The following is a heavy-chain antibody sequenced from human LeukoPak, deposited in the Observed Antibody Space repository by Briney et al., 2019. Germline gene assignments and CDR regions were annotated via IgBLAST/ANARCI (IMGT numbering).Heavy chain of an antibody. CDR1: GGPISSYY. CDR3: ARESSRRAYNWFDP. Sequence: SETLSLTCTVSGGPISSYYWSWIRQPAGKGLEWIGRIYTSGSTNYNPSLKSRVTMSVDTSKNQFSLKLSSVTAADTAVYYCARESSRRAYNWFDPWGQGTLVTVSS. V-gene: IGHV4-4*07. J-gene: IGHJ5*02. CDR2: IYTSGST.